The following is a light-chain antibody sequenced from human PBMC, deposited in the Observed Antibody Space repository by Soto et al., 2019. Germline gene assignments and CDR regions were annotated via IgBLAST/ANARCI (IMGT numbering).Light chain of an antibody. Sequence: QSVLTQPPSTSETPGQRVTISCSGSSYNIGSNAVNWYQQLPGTAPKLLIYSDYQRPSGVPDRFSGSKSGTSASLAISGLQSEDEADYYCAALDDSLNGYVFGTGTKLTVL. CDR1: SYNIGSNA. CDR3: AALDDSLNGYV. V-gene: IGLV1-44*01. CDR2: SDY. J-gene: IGLJ1*01.